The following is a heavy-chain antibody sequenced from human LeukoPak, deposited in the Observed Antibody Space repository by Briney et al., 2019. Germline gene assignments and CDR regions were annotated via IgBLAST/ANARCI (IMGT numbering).Heavy chain of an antibody. D-gene: IGHD5-12*01. CDR3: ATGYSGYDCVDY. CDR2: FDPADGET. Sequence: ASVKVSCKVSGYTLTELSMHWVRQAPGKGLEWMGGFDPADGETIYAQKFQGRVTMTEDTSTDTAYMELSSLRSEDAALYYCATGYSGYDCVDYGGEGTLVAVSS. CDR1: GYTLTELS. V-gene: IGHV1-24*01. J-gene: IGHJ4*02.